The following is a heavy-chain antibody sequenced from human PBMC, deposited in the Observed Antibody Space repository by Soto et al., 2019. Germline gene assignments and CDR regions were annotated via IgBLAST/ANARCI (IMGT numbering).Heavy chain of an antibody. CDR1: GGTFSDFT. Sequence: QVQLVQSGSEVKKPGSSVKVSCKASGGTFSDFTLSWLRQAPGRGLEWMGGIIPMIGATNNAQKLKGRLTITADKSTGTVYMELNSLRADDTAVYYCARYWSAGTLYGAFDIWGQGTEVTVSP. J-gene: IGHJ3*02. CDR3: ARYWSAGTLYGAFDI. D-gene: IGHD2-15*01. V-gene: IGHV1-69*06. CDR2: IIPMIGAT.